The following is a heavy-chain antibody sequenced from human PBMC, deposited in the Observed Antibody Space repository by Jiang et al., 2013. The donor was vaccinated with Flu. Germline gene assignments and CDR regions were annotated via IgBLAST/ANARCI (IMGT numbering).Heavy chain of an antibody. Sequence: GGLVQPGGSLRLSCAASGFSFSDHYMDWVRQAPGKGLEWVGRSRNKANNFSTEYAPSVKGRFSISRDDSSNSLYLKMNSLKTEDTAVYYCTRGRQFGHWGRGTLVTVSS. V-gene: IGHV3-72*01. CDR1: GFSFSDHY. D-gene: IGHD3-16*01. CDR2: SRNKANNFST. CDR3: TRGRQFGH. J-gene: IGHJ1*01.